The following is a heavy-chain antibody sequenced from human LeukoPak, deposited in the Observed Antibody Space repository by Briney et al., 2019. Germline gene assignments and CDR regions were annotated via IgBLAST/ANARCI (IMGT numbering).Heavy chain of an antibody. CDR3: ARGGQGDGYSADEAFDM. V-gene: IGHV6-1*01. CDR1: GDSVSSNSTA. D-gene: IGHD5-24*01. J-gene: IGHJ3*02. CDR2: TYYRSKWYS. Sequence: SQTLSLTCAISGDSVSSNSTACNWIRQSPSRGLEWLGRTYYRSKWYSDYAVSVKSRITINPDTSKNQFSLQLNSMTPEDTAVYYCARGGQGDGYSADEAFDMWGQGTMVTVSS.